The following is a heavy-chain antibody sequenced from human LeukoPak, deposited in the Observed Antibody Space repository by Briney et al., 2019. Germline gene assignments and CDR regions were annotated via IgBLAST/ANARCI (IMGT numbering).Heavy chain of an antibody. CDR1: GYTFTDYY. D-gene: IGHD6-6*01. Sequence: ASVKVSCKASGYTFTDYYIHWARQAPGQGLEWMGWSNPNTGGTNYAQKFQGRVTMTRDTSMSTAYMELSSLRSDDTAVYYCASISDSSSYAFEFWGQGTMVTVSS. CDR3: ASISDSSSYAFEF. CDR2: SNPNTGGT. J-gene: IGHJ3*01. V-gene: IGHV1-2*02.